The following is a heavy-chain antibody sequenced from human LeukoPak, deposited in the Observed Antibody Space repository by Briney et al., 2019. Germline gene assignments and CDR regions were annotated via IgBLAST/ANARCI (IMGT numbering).Heavy chain of an antibody. Sequence: PSETLSLTCTVSGGSISSYYWSWIRQPAGKGLEWIGRSSTTGNTNYNPPLKSRVTMSVDTSKNQFSLRLTSVTAADTAVYYCVRGIYYDSGRNCFGPWGQGTLVTVSS. CDR3: VRGIYYDSGRNCFGP. CDR2: SSTTGNT. V-gene: IGHV4-4*07. D-gene: IGHD3-22*01. CDR1: GGSISSYY. J-gene: IGHJ5*02.